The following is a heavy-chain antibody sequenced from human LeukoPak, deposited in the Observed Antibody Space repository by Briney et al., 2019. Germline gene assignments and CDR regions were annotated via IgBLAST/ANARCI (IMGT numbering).Heavy chain of an antibody. CDR2: IIPILGIA. CDR1: GGTFSSYA. D-gene: IGHD6-19*01. J-gene: IGHJ5*02. CDR3: ARDPQPGIAVAGPQDP. V-gene: IGHV1-69*04. Sequence: ASVKVSCKASGGTFSSYAISWVRQAPGQGLEWMGRIIPILGIANYAQKFQGRVTITADKSTSTAYMELSSLRSEDTAVYYCARDPQPGIAVAGPQDPWGQGTLVTVSS.